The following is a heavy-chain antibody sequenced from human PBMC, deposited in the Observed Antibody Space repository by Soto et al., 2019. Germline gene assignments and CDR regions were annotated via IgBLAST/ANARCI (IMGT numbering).Heavy chain of an antibody. V-gene: IGHV3-33*01. D-gene: IGHD3-10*01. CDR2: IWLAGNNK. J-gene: IGHJ6*02. CDR3: ERELSTSMGDMAV. Sequence: PGGSLRLSCAATGLTLSNYGMHWVRQAPGKGLEWVAVIWLAGNNKYSADSVKGRFIMSRDESKNTLFLHMNNLRAEDTGVYYCERELSTSMGDMAVWRQGTRVTVS. CDR1: GLTLSNYG.